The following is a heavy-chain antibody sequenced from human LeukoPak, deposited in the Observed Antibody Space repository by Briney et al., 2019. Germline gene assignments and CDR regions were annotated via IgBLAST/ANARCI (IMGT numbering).Heavy chain of an antibody. V-gene: IGHV3-9*01. D-gene: IGHD2-2*01. CDR2: ISWNSGSI. CDR3: AKDSDCSSASCYGYYYYGMDV. J-gene: IGHJ6*02. CDR1: EFTFDDYA. Sequence: GGSLRLSCAASEFTFDDYAMHWVRQAPGKGLEWVSGISWNSGSIGYADSVKGRFTISRDNAKNSLYLQMNSLRAEDTALYYCAKDSDCSSASCYGYYYYGMDVWGQGTTVTVSS.